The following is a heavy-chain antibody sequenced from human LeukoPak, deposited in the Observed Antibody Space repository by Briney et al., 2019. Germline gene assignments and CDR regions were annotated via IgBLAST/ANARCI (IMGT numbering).Heavy chain of an antibody. CDR1: GYTFTGYY. CDR3: ARTRHYYDSSGYSGYMGY. CDR2: INPNSGGT. V-gene: IGHV1-2*06. D-gene: IGHD3-22*01. J-gene: IGHJ4*02. Sequence: ASVKVSCKASGYTFTGYYMHWVRQAPGQGLEWMGRINPNSGGTNYAQKFQGRVTMTRDTSISTAYMELSRLRSDDTAVYYCARTRHYYDSSGYSGYMGYWGQGTLVTVSS.